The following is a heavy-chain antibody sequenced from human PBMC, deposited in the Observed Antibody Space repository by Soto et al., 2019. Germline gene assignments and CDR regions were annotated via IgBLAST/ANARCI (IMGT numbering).Heavy chain of an antibody. J-gene: IGHJ3*02. V-gene: IGHV4-31*03. Sequence: SETLSLTCTVSGGSISSGGYYWSWTRQHPGKGLEWIGYIYYSGSTYYNPSLKSRVTISVDTSKNQFSLKLSSVTAADTAVYYCARIXLLGYCSGGSCPGAFDIWGQGTMVTVSS. D-gene: IGHD2-15*01. CDR3: ARIXLLGYCSGGSCPGAFDI. CDR2: IYYSGST. CDR1: GGSISSGGYY.